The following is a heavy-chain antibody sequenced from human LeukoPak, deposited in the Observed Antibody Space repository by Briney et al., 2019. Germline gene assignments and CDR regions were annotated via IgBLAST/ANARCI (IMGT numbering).Heavy chain of an antibody. CDR2: IIPNFGTA. V-gene: IGHV1-69*13. J-gene: IGHJ4*02. D-gene: IGHD3-3*01. CDR1: GGTFSSYA. Sequence: SVKVSCKASGGTFSSYAISWVRQAPGQGLEWMGGIIPNFGTANYAQKFQGRVTITADESTSTAYMELSSLRSEDTAVYYCASGLRFLEWSHGDYWGQGTLVTVSS. CDR3: ASGLRFLEWSHGDY.